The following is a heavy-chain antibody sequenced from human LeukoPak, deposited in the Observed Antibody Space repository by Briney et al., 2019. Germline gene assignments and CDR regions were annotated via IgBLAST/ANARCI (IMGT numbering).Heavy chain of an antibody. D-gene: IGHD3-10*01. J-gene: IGHJ4*02. Sequence: GGSLRLSCAASGFTFSSYSMTWVRQAPGKGLEWVSSISSSSSYIYYADSVKGRFTISRDNAKNSLYLQMNSLRAEDTAVYYCARDQTETYYYGSGSSGLDYWGQGTLVTVSS. CDR1: GFTFSSYS. CDR2: ISSSSSYI. CDR3: ARDQTETYYYGSGSSGLDY. V-gene: IGHV3-21*01.